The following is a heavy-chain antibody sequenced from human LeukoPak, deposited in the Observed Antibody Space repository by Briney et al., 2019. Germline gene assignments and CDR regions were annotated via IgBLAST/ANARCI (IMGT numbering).Heavy chain of an antibody. CDR3: AKDNYHGSGSFFDY. CDR1: GFTFSSYG. V-gene: IGHV3-30*02. Sequence: PGGSLRLSCAASGFTFSSYGMHWVRQAPGKGLEWVTFIRYDESNRYYADSVKGRFTISRDISKNTLYLQMNSLRADDTAIYYCAKDNYHGSGSFFDYWGQGTLVTVSS. D-gene: IGHD3-10*01. CDR2: IRYDESNR. J-gene: IGHJ4*02.